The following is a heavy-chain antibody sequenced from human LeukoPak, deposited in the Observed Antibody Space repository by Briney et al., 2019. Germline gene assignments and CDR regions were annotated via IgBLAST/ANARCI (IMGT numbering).Heavy chain of an antibody. CDR3: AKDPRYCSSNSCYN. CDR2: ISGSGGST. CDR1: GFTFSSYA. D-gene: IGHD2-2*02. Sequence: GGSLRLSCAASGFTFSSYAMSWVRQAPGKGLEWVSAISGSGGSTYYADSVKGRFTISRDNSKNTPYLRMNSLRAEDTAVYYCAKDPRYCSSNSCYNWGQGTLVTVSS. V-gene: IGHV3-23*01. J-gene: IGHJ4*02.